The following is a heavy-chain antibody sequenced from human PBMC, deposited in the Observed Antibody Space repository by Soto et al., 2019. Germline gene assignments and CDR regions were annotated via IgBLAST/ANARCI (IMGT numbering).Heavy chain of an antibody. Sequence: LSLTCTVSGGSINSYYWTWIRQPPGKGLEWIGHVYYSGSTDYNPSLRSRLTISVDTSKNHFSLNLNSVTAADTALYYCARGYSSNWFRVDYWGQGILVTVSS. CDR2: VYYSGST. J-gene: IGHJ4*02. V-gene: IGHV4-59*01. CDR1: GGSINSYY. D-gene: IGHD6-13*01. CDR3: ARGYSSNWFRVDY.